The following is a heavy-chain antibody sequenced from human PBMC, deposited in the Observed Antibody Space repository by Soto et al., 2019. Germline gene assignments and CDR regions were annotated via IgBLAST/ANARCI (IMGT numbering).Heavy chain of an antibody. V-gene: IGHV3-23*01. D-gene: IGHD3-16*01. J-gene: IGHJ4*02. CDR3: AKYNKAGGDDYFDY. CDR2: ISGSGGSK. Sequence: GGSLRLSCAASGFTFSSYAMSWVRQAPGKGLEWVADISGSGGSKYYADSVKGRFTISRDNSKNTLYLQMNSLRAEDTAVYYCAKYNKAGGDDYFDYWGQGTLVTVSS. CDR1: GFTFSSYA.